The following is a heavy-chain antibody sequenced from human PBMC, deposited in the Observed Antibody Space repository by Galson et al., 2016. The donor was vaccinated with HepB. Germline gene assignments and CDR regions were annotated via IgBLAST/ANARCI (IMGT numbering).Heavy chain of an antibody. CDR2: ISDAGST. Sequence: SLRLSCAVSGITVSSNYMSWVRQAPGKGLEWVSLISDAGSTYYADSVKGRFTISRDNSINTLYLQLRSLRAEDTALYYCARARRGYSSPSYYFDYWGQGGLVTVSS. D-gene: IGHD6-25*01. J-gene: IGHJ4*02. CDR1: GITVSSNY. V-gene: IGHV3-53*01. CDR3: ARARRGYSSPSYYFDY.